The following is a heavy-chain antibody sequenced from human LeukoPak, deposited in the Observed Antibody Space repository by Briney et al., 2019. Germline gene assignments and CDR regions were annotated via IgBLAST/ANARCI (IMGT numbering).Heavy chain of an antibody. CDR1: GCSVSSGTYY. CDR2: IYYSGST. D-gene: IGHD2-2*01. V-gene: IGHV4-61*01. Sequence: SETLSLTCTVSGCSVSSGTYYWSWIRQPPGKGLEWIGYIYYSGSTNYNPSLKSRVTISVDTSKNQFSLRLSSVTAADTAVYYCARAPPDEAWQGAFDIWGQGTMVTVSS. CDR3: ARAPPDEAWQGAFDI. J-gene: IGHJ3*02.